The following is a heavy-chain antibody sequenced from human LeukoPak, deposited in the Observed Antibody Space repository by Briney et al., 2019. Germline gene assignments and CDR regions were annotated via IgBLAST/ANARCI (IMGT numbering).Heavy chain of an antibody. V-gene: IGHV7-4-1*02. CDR1: GYTFTSYA. CDR3: AREFPVVMSGSYSVDY. Sequence: ASVKVSCKAPGYTFTSYAMNWVRQAPGQGLEWMGWINTNTGNPTYAQGFTGRFVFSLDTSVSTAYLQISSLKAEDTAVYYCAREFPVVMSGSYSVDYWGQGTLVTVSS. J-gene: IGHJ4*02. D-gene: IGHD1-26*01. CDR2: INTNTGNP.